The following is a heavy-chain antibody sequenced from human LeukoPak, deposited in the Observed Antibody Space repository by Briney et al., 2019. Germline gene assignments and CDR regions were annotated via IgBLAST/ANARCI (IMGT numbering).Heavy chain of an antibody. CDR3: ARFTRGGDSSGYYYGLYYYYGMDV. V-gene: IGHV4-59*01. CDR2: IYYSGST. CDR1: GGSISSYY. Sequence: SETLSLTCTVSGGSISSYYWSWIRQPPGKGLEWIGYIYYSGSTNYNPSLKSRVTISVDTSKNQFSLKLSSVTAADTAVYYCARFTRGGDSSGYYYGLYYYYGMDVWGQGTTVTVSS. D-gene: IGHD3-22*01. J-gene: IGHJ6*02.